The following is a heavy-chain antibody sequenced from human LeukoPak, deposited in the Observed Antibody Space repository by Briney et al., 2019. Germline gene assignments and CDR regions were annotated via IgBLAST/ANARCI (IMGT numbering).Heavy chain of an antibody. J-gene: IGHJ4*02. CDR2: MNPNSGNT. V-gene: IGHV1-8*01. CDR3: AKARAAAGCFDY. Sequence: GASVKVSCKASGYTFTSYDINWVRQATGQGLEWMGWMNPNSGNTGYAQKFQGRVTMTRNTSISTAYMELSSLRSEDTAVYYCAKARAAAGCFDYWGQGTLVTVSS. CDR1: GYTFTSYD. D-gene: IGHD6-13*01.